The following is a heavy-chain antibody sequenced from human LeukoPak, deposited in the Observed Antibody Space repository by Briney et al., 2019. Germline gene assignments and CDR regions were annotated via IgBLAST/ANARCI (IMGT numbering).Heavy chain of an antibody. V-gene: IGHV4-34*01. J-gene: IGHJ6*03. Sequence: PSETLSLTCAVYGGSFSGYYWSWIRQPPGKGLEWIGEINHSGSTNYNPSLKSRVTISVDTSKNQFSLKLSSVTAADTAVYYCARHNGHSSSSRGYHYYYMDVWGKGTTVTVSS. CDR3: ARHNGHSSSSRGYHYYYMDV. CDR2: INHSGST. D-gene: IGHD6-6*01. CDR1: GGSFSGYY.